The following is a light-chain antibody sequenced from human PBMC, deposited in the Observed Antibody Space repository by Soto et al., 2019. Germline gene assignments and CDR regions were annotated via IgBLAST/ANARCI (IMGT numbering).Light chain of an antibody. Sequence: DIQMTQSPSSLSASVGDRVTITCRAIQGISNYLAWYQQIPGKVPKLLISAVSTLQSGVTSRFSGSGSGTDFTLTISSLQPEDVATYYCQKYTNVPAFGGGTKVEIK. CDR1: QGISNY. V-gene: IGKV1-27*01. CDR3: QKYTNVPA. CDR2: AVS. J-gene: IGKJ4*01.